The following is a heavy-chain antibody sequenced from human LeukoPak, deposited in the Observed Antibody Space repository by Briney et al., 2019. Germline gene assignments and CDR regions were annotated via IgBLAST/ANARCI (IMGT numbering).Heavy chain of an antibody. D-gene: IGHD3-22*01. CDR1: GGSISSSSYY. J-gene: IGHJ4*02. V-gene: IGHV4-39*01. CDR3: ARTFSIVVVNFDY. CDR2: IYYSGST. Sequence: SETLSLTCTVSGGSISSSSYYWGWIRQPPGKGLEWIGSIYYSGSTYYNPSLKSRVTISVDTSKNQFPLKLSSVTAADTAVYYCARTFSIVVVNFDYWGQGTLVTVSS.